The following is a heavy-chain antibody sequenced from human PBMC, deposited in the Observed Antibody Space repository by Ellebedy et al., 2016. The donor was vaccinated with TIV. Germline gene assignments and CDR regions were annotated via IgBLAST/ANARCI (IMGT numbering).Heavy chain of an antibody. CDR3: SIAVDGTTWFDP. CDR2: IHPADSHT. CDR1: GYMFSTYW. Sequence: GESLKISCKGSGYMFSTYWIGWVRQMPGKGLEWVGIIHPADSHTKYSPSFQGQVTISADKSISTAYLQLSNLKASDTAIYYCSIAVDGTTWFDPWGQGTLVTVSS. J-gene: IGHJ5*02. D-gene: IGHD5-24*01. V-gene: IGHV5-51*01.